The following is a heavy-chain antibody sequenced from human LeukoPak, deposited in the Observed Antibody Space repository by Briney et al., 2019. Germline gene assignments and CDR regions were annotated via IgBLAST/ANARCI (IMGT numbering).Heavy chain of an antibody. CDR2: ISYDESNK. V-gene: IGHV3-30*03. Sequence: GGSLRLSCAVSRFTFSTYGMHWVRQAPGKGLEWVAVISYDESNKYYADSVKGRFTISRDNAKNSLYLQMNSLRDEDTAVYYCAVFLEWQGATYYGMDVWGQGTTVTVSS. CDR1: RFTFSTYG. CDR3: AVFLEWQGATYYGMDV. D-gene: IGHD3-3*01. J-gene: IGHJ6*02.